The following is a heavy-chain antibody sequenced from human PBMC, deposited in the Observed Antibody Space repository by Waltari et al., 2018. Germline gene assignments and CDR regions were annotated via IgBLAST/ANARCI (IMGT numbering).Heavy chain of an antibody. Sequence: QVQLVESGGGVVQPGTSLRLSCAASGFPFHTHAMHWVRQAPGKGLEWVAIISYHETNKYYADSVKGRFTIARDNSQNTLYLQMNSLRAEDTALYYCARDTKNGDFGDAFDFWGQGTMVIVSS. CDR1: GFPFHTHA. CDR2: ISYHETNK. CDR3: ARDTKNGDFGDAFDF. V-gene: IGHV3-30*01. D-gene: IGHD4-17*01. J-gene: IGHJ3*01.